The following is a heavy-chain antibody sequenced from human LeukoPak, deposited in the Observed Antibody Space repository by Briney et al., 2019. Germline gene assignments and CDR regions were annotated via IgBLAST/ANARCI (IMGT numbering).Heavy chain of an antibody. J-gene: IGHJ6*03. CDR2: IGGNGDTT. CDR1: GFTFSSYS. D-gene: IGHD3-3*01. Sequence: GGSLRLSCAASGFTFSSYSMSWVRQAPGKGLEWVSAIGGNGDTTYYADSVRGRFTISRDNSKNTLYLQMNSLRADDTSTYHCACLSEECLDYNYMDLWGKGTTVTVSS. V-gene: IGHV3-23*01. CDR3: ACLSEECLDYNYMDL.